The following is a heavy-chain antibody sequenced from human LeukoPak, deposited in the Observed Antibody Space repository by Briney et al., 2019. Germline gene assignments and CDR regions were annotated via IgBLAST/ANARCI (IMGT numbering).Heavy chain of an antibody. J-gene: IGHJ4*02. Sequence: GGSLRLSCAASGFTFSSYWMNWARQAPGKGLEWVASINHNGNVNYYVDSVKGRFTISRDNAKNTLYLQVNNLRAEDTAVYYCARGPNSNWSGLDFWGQGTLLTVSS. D-gene: IGHD6-6*01. V-gene: IGHV3-7*01. CDR2: INHNGNVN. CDR3: ARGPNSNWSGLDF. CDR1: GFTFSSYW.